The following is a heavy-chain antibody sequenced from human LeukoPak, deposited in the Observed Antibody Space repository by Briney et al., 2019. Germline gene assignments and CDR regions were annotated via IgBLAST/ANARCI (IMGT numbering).Heavy chain of an antibody. V-gene: IGHV4-30-4*08. CDR3: ARVSHDSGGVEYFQN. CDR2: IYNSGSS. J-gene: IGHJ1*01. Sequence: SETLSLTCTVSGGSINSGGYYWSWIRQHPGKGLEWIVYIYNSGSSYYNPSLKSRVIISVDTSKNQFSLKLRSVTAADTAVYYCARVSHDSGGVEYFQNWGQGTLVTVSS. D-gene: IGHD4-23*01. CDR1: GGSINSGGYY.